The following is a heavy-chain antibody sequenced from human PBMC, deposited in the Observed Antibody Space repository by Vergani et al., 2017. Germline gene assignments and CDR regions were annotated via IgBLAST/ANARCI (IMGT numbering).Heavy chain of an antibody. J-gene: IGHJ4*02. CDR1: GYTFTDYF. Sequence: QVQLVQSGAEVKKPGASVKVSCKASGYTFTDYFMHWVRQAPGQGLEWMGGINPNSGGTHYAQKFQGRVTMTRDTSISTAYMELSNLRSDDTAVYYCARVGTSNNRHYFDYWGQGTLVTVSS. CDR3: ARVGTSNNRHYFDY. D-gene: IGHD1/OR15-1a*01. V-gene: IGHV1-2*02. CDR2: INPNSGGT.